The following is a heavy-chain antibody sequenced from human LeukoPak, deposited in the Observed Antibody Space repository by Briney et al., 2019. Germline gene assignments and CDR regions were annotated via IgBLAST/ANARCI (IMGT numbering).Heavy chain of an antibody. V-gene: IGHV4-59*01. Sequence: SETLSLTCTVSGGSISSYYWSWIRQPPGKGLEWIGYIYYSGSTNYNPSLKSRVTISVDTSKNQFSLKLSSVTAADTAVYYCASRRARSVTGFDYWGQGTLVTVSS. CDR3: ASRRARSVTGFDY. CDR2: IYYSGST. CDR1: GGSISSYY. D-gene: IGHD7-27*01. J-gene: IGHJ4*02.